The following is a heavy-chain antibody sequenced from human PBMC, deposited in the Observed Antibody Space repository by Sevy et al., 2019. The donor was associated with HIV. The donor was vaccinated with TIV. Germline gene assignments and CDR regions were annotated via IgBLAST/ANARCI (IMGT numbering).Heavy chain of an antibody. CDR2: ISAYNGNT. Sequence: ASVKVSCKASGYTFTSYGISWVRQAPGQGLEWMGWISAYNGNTNYAQTLQGRVTMTTDTSTSTAYMELRSLRSDDTAVYYCARDGDDYYGSASVDYWGQGTLVTVSS. V-gene: IGHV1-18*04. J-gene: IGHJ4*02. CDR1: GYTFTSYG. D-gene: IGHD3-10*01. CDR3: ARDGDDYYGSASVDY.